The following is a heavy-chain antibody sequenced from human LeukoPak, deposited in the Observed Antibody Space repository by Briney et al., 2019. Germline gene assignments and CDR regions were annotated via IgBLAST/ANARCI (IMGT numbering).Heavy chain of an antibody. CDR1: GFTFSSYA. Sequence: PGGSLRLSCAASGFTFSSYAMSWVRQAPGKGLEWVSAISGSGGSTYYADSVKGRFTISRDNSKNTLYLQMNSLRAEDTAVYYCSHMGGAIPPFDYWGQGTLVTVSS. CDR3: SHMGGAIPPFDY. D-gene: IGHD3-16*01. CDR2: ISGSGGST. J-gene: IGHJ4*02. V-gene: IGHV3-23*01.